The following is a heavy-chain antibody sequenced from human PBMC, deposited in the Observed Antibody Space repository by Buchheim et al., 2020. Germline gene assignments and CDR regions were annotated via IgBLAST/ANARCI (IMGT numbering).Heavy chain of an antibody. D-gene: IGHD3-3*01. CDR1: GFTFSSYG. V-gene: IGHV3-30*18. J-gene: IGHJ6*02. CDR2: ISYDGSNK. CDR3: AKDATYYDFWSGSMDV. Sequence: QVQLVESGGGVVQPGRSLRLSCAASGFTFSSYGMHWVRQAPGKGLEWVAVISYDGSNKYYADSVKGRFTISRDNSKNTLYLQMNSLRAEDTAVYYCAKDATYYDFWSGSMDVWGQGTT.